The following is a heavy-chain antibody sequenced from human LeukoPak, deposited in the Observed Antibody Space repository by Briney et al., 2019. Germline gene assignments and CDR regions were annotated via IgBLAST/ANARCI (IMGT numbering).Heavy chain of an antibody. Sequence: PGGSLRLSCAASGFTFSSHWMHWVRQAPGKGLVWVSCINNDGSTTRYADSVKGRFTISRDNAESTLYLQMNSLRAEDTAVYYCASGVILGELGAFDIWGQGTMVTVSS. CDR3: ASGVILGELGAFDI. D-gene: IGHD3-10*01. J-gene: IGHJ3*02. CDR2: INNDGSTT. V-gene: IGHV3-74*01. CDR1: GFTFSSHW.